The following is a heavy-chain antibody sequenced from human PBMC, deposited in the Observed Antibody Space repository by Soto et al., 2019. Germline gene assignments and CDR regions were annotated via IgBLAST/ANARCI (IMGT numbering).Heavy chain of an antibody. D-gene: IGHD6-25*01. J-gene: IGHJ4*02. Sequence: EVQLLESGGGLVQPGGSLRLSCAASGFTFSSYAMSWVRQAPGKGLEWVSAISGTGGTTYYADSVKGRFTISRDNSRNTLHLQMNSLRAEDTAIYYCAKFFVETGESSGWPWSFHFWGQGTLVTVSS. CDR2: ISGTGGTT. CDR3: AKFFVETGESSGWPWSFHF. V-gene: IGHV3-23*01. CDR1: GFTFSSYA.